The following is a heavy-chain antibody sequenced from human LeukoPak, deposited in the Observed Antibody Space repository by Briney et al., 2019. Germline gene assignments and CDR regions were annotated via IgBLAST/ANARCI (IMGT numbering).Heavy chain of an antibody. CDR2: ISGSTGST. CDR3: ARTYSSFDY. CDR1: GFTFSNYA. Sequence: QPGGSLRLSCAASGFTFSNYAMNWVRQAPGKGLEWVSLISGSTGSTYYADSVKGRFTISRDNTKNTLYLQMNSLRAEDTAVYYCARTYSSFDYWGQGTLVTVSS. V-gene: IGHV3-23*01. J-gene: IGHJ4*02. D-gene: IGHD6-19*01.